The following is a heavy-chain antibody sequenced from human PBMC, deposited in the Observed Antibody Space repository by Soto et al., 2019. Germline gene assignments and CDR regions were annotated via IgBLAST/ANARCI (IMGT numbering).Heavy chain of an antibody. Sequence: SVKVSCKASGYTFTGYYMHWVRQAPGQGLEWMGGIIPIFGTANYAQKFQGRVTITADESTSTAYMELSSLRSEDTAAYYCARDGPPRYSYGSPSSYFDYWGQGSMGTVSS. CDR1: GYTFTGYY. V-gene: IGHV1-69*13. D-gene: IGHD5-18*01. J-gene: IGHJ4*02. CDR2: IIPIFGTA. CDR3: ARDGPPRYSYGSPSSYFDY.